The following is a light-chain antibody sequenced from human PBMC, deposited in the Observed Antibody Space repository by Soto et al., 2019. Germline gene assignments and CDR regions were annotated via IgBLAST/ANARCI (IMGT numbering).Light chain of an antibody. Sequence: EIVLTQSPGTLSFSPGERATLSCRASQSVSSSYLAWYQQKPGQALRLLIYGASSRATGIPDRFSGSGSGTEFTLTISRLEPEDFAVYYCQQYGSSPGTFGQGTKVEIK. CDR3: QQYGSSPGT. V-gene: IGKV3-20*01. CDR2: GAS. CDR1: QSVSSSY. J-gene: IGKJ1*01.